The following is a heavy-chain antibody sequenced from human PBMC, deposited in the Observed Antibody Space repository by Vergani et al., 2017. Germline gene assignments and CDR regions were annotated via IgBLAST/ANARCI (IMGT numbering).Heavy chain of an antibody. CDR2: IIPIIRLA. V-gene: IGHV1-69*02. Sequence: QVHLEQSGTEVKKPGSSVKVSCKVSGDIFNNYTVTWVRQAPGQGLEWMGRIIPIIRLATYAQKFQDRVKITGDTSTNTVYMEMNNLGSEDTAVYYCARVSPGDNSGWEPFDYWGQGTLVAVSS. CDR3: ARVSPGDNSGWEPFDY. CDR1: GDIFNNYT. D-gene: IGHD6-19*01. J-gene: IGHJ4*02.